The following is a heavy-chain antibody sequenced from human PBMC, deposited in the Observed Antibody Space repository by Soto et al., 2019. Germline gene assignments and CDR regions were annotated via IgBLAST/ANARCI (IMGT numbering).Heavy chain of an antibody. CDR2: INPYNGNT. J-gene: IGHJ6*03. Sequence: ASVKVSCKASGYTFMRFGISWVRQAPGQGLEWMGWINPYNGNTNYAQKLQGRVTMTTDTSTSTAYMELRSLRTDDTAVYYCARRFNWNDYYYYYMDVWGKGTTVTVSS. CDR3: ARRFNWNDYYYYYMDV. V-gene: IGHV1-18*01. D-gene: IGHD1-1*01. CDR1: GYTFMRFG.